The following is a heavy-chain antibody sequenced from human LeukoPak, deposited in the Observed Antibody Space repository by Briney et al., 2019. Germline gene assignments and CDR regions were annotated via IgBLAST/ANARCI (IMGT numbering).Heavy chain of an antibody. D-gene: IGHD2-15*01. V-gene: IGHV3-21*06. CDR1: GFTFSSYS. CDR3: ARDQEPKMRLGYCRGGSCYPDY. J-gene: IGHJ4*02. CDR2: ISSSSTYI. Sequence: GGSLRLSCEASGFTFSSYSTNWVRQAPGKGLEWFSAISSSSTYIFYADSVEGRFTISRDNANVLYLQMNSLRAEDTAVYYCARDQEPKMRLGYCRGGSCYPDYWGQGTLVTVSS.